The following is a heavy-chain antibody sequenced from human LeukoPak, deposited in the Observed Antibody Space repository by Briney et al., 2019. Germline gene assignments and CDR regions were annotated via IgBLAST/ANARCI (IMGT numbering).Heavy chain of an antibody. V-gene: IGHV3-30-3*01. Sequence: PGRSLRLSCAASGFAFSNFAMHWVRQAPGKGLEWVAVISYDGSNKYYADSVKGRFTISRDNSKNTLYLQMNSLRAEDTAVYYCARDEHTGYSSSLDYWGQGTLVTVSS. J-gene: IGHJ4*02. D-gene: IGHD6-13*01. CDR3: ARDEHTGYSSSLDY. CDR1: GFAFSNFA. CDR2: ISYDGSNK.